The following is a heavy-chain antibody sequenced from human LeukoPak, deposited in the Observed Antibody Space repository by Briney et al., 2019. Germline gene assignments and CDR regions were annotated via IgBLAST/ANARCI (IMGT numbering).Heavy chain of an antibody. Sequence: SETLSLTCAVYGGSFSGYYWSWIRQPPGKGLERIGEINHSGSTNYNPSLKSRVTISVDTSKNQFSLKLSSVTAADTAVYYCARGRDYIRLRSLDYWGQGTLVTVSS. CDR2: INHSGST. V-gene: IGHV4-34*01. J-gene: IGHJ4*02. D-gene: IGHD5-12*01. CDR3: ARGRDYIRLRSLDY. CDR1: GGSFSGYY.